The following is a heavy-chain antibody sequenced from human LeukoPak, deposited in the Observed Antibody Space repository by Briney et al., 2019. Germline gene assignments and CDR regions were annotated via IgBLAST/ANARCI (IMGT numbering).Heavy chain of an antibody. CDR2: IYSGGST. V-gene: IGHV3-66*02. CDR3: ARAGYYDSSGLFGAFDI. D-gene: IGHD3-22*01. Sequence: GGSLRLSCAASGFTVSSNYMSWVRQAPGKGLEWVSVIYSGGSTYYADSVKGRFTISRDNSKNTLYLQMNSLRAEDTAVYYCARAGYYDSSGLFGAFDIWGQGTMLTVSS. J-gene: IGHJ3*02. CDR1: GFTVSSNY.